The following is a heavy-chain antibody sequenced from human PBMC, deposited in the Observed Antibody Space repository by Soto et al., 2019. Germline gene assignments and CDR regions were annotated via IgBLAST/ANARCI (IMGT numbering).Heavy chain of an antibody. V-gene: IGHV3-21*01. J-gene: IGHJ3*02. D-gene: IGHD7-27*01. Sequence: NPGGSLRLSCAASGFTFSSYSMNSVRQAPGKGLEWVSSISSSSSYIYYADSVKGRFTISRDNAKNSLYLHMNSLRAEDTAVYYCARGIRTGDLWYAFDIWGQGTMVTVSS. CDR2: ISSSSSYI. CDR3: ARGIRTGDLWYAFDI. CDR1: GFTFSSYS.